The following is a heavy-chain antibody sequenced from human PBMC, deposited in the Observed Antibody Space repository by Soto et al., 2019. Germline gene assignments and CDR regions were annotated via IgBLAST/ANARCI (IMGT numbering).Heavy chain of an antibody. J-gene: IGHJ3*02. Sequence: PGESLKISCKGSGYSFTSYWIGWVRQMPGKGLEWMGIIYPGDSDTRYSPYFQGQVTISADKSISTAYLQWSSLKASDTAMFYCVRLGEYCGGDCYSIAFDSWGQGTMVTVSS. CDR2: IYPGDSDT. V-gene: IGHV5-51*01. CDR1: GYSFTSYW. CDR3: VRLGEYCGGDCYSIAFDS. D-gene: IGHD2-21*01.